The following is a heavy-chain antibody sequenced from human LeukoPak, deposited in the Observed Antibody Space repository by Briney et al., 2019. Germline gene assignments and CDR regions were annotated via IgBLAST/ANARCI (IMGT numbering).Heavy chain of an antibody. D-gene: IGHD2-21*01. CDR1: GYTFTNYF. Sequence: ASVKVSCKASGYTFTNYFIHWVQQAPGQGLEWMGIINPSLGITNYAEKFQGRVTLTRDMPTSTVYMEVSSLRSEDTAVYYCARDGGLWPNFRIVTPGLFDYWGQGTLVTVSS. V-gene: IGHV1-46*01. CDR3: ARDGGLWPNFRIVTPGLFDY. J-gene: IGHJ4*02. CDR2: INPSLGIT.